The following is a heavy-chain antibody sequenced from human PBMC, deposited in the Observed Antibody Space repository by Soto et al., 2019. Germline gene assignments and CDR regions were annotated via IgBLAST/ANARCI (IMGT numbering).Heavy chain of an antibody. CDR2: ISGSGTST. V-gene: IGHV3-23*01. CDR3: AKGPGYCSGGSCDGY. Sequence: PGGSLRLSCAASGFTFSSYAMSWVRQAPGKGLEWVSTISGSGTSTYYADSVKGRFTISRDNSKNSLYLQLNSLRAEDTAIYYCAKGPGYCSGGSCDGYWGQGTLVTVSS. D-gene: IGHD2-15*01. CDR1: GFTFSSYA. J-gene: IGHJ4*02.